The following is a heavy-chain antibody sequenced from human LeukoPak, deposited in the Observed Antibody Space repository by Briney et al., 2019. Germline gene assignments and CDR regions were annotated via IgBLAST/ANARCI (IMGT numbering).Heavy chain of an antibody. CDR1: GYTFTSYY. D-gene: IGHD2-2*01. Sequence: ASVKVSCKASGYTFTSYYKHWVRQAPGQGLEWMGIINPSGGSTSYAQKFQGRVTMTRDTSTSTVYMELSSLRSEDTAVYYCARDRPLYCSSTSCYYGSDYWGQGTLVTVSS. V-gene: IGHV1-46*01. CDR3: ARDRPLYCSSTSCYYGSDY. J-gene: IGHJ4*02. CDR2: INPSGGST.